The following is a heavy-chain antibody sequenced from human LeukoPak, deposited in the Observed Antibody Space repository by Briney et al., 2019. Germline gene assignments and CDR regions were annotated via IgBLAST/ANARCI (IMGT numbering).Heavy chain of an antibody. Sequence: GASVKVSCKASGYIFTGYYMHWVREAPGQGLEWMGWINPNSGDTNYAQKFQGRVTMTRDTSISTAYVELSRLRSDDTAMYYCARDLVHAFDIWGLGTMVTVSS. V-gene: IGHV1-2*02. CDR1: GYIFTGYY. CDR3: ARDLVHAFDI. J-gene: IGHJ3*02. CDR2: INPNSGDT.